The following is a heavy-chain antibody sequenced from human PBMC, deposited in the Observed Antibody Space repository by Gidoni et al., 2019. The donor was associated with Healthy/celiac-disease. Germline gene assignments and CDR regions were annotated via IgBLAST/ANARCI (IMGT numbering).Heavy chain of an antibody. CDR2: IYPGDTKT. Sequence: EVQLVQYGAEVKKPGGSLKIYFKGSGYSFTSYWIGWVRQRPGKGLEWMGIIYPGDTKTRYSPSCQGQVSISADKSISTAYLQWSSRKASDTAMYYCARHKREDAIGPSYYYYMDVWGKGTTVTVSS. J-gene: IGHJ6*03. CDR3: ARHKREDAIGPSYYYYMDV. V-gene: IGHV5-51*01. D-gene: IGHD2-8*01. CDR1: GYSFTSYW.